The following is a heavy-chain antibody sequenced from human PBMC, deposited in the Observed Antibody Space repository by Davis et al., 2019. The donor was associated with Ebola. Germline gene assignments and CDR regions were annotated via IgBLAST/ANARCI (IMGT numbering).Heavy chain of an antibody. V-gene: IGHV4-59*01. J-gene: IGHJ4*02. CDR3: ARTDRVCSGGTCYSGNDFDY. CDR2: VYSTGGT. CDR1: GGPINNYY. D-gene: IGHD2-15*01. Sequence: MPSETLSLTCTVSGGPINNYYWSWIRQPPGKGLEWIGYVYSTGGTEYNPSLKSRVMMSVDTSKNQFSLKLSSVTAADTAVYYCARTDRVCSGGTCYSGNDFDYWGQGTLVTVSS.